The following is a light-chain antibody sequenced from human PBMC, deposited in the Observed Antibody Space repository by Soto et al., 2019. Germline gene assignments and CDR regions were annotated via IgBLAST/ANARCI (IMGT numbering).Light chain of an antibody. J-gene: IGKJ1*01. CDR2: DAS. CDR1: QSVSSSH. V-gene: IGKV3-20*01. CDR3: QQYGSSPRT. Sequence: TLNLTPGEGATLSCRASQSVSSSHLAWYQQKPGQAPRLLIYDASIRAAGIPDRFSGSGSGTDFTLTISRLEPEDFAVYYCQQYGSSPRTFGQGTKV.